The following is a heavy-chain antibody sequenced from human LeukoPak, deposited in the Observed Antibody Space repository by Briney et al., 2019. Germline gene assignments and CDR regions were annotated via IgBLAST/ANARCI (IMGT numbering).Heavy chain of an antibody. CDR3: ARLGLHGSGTYYFFDY. CDR1: GQSLTGYF. J-gene: IGHJ4*02. V-gene: IGHV1-2*06. D-gene: IGHD3-10*01. Sequence: ASVKVSCKASGQSLTGYFIHWVRQAPGQGLEWVGRIDPNTGDTIYAQNFQGRVTVTSATSISTAYMELRRLTSDDTAVYFCARLGLHGSGTYYFFDYWGQGTLVTVSS. CDR2: IDPNTGDT.